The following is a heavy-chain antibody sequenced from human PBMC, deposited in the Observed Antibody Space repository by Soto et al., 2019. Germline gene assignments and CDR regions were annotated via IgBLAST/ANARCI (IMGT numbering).Heavy chain of an antibody. D-gene: IGHD5-18*01. CDR3: ARASPVVTDV. CDR1: GGSISSGDYY. V-gene: IGHV4-30-4*01. CDR2: IYYSGST. Sequence: QVQLQESGPGQVKPSQTLSLTCTVSGGSISSGDYYWGWIRQPPGKGLEWIGYIYYSGSTYYNPSRTGRFTISVDTSKNHSSLKLSAVAAADTAVYYCARASPVVTDVWGQGTTVTVSS. J-gene: IGHJ6*02.